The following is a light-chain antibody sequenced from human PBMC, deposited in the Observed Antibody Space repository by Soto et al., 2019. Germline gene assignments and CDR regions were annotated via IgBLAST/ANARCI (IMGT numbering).Light chain of an antibody. CDR1: QSVRSY. CDR2: DAS. J-gene: IGKJ4*01. V-gene: IGKV3-11*01. Sequence: EIVLTQSPATLSLSPVERATLSCRASQSVRSYLAWYRQKPGQAPRLLIYDASNRATGIPARFSGSGSGTGFTLTISSLEPEDFAVYYCQQRSNWPLLTFGGGTKVDIK. CDR3: QQRSNWPLLT.